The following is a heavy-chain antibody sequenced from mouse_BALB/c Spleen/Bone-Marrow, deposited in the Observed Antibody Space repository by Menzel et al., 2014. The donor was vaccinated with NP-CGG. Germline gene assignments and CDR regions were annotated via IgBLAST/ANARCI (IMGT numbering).Heavy chain of an antibody. Sequence: EVKLQESGTVLARPGASVKMSCKASGCSFTSYWMHWVKQRPGQGLEWIGAIYPGNSNTNYNQKFKGKAKLTAVTSASTAYMEFSSLTNEDSAVYYCTVSLTLYYFDYWGQGTTLTVSS. CDR3: TVSLTLYYFDY. D-gene: IGHD5-1*01. J-gene: IGHJ2*01. V-gene: IGHV1-5*01. CDR1: GCSFTSYW. CDR2: IYPGNSNT.